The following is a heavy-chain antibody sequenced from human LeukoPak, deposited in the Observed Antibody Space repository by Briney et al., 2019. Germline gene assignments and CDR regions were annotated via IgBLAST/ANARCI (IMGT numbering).Heavy chain of an antibody. J-gene: IGHJ4*02. CDR2: INHSGST. Sequence: SETLSLTCAVYGGSFSGYYLSWIRQPPGKGLEWIGEINHSGSTNYNPSLKSRVTISVDTSKNQFSLKLSSVTAADTAVYYCASTSMRYYYDSSGYYYTNAFDYWGQGTLVTVSS. CDR3: ASTSMRYYYDSSGYYYTNAFDY. D-gene: IGHD3-22*01. V-gene: IGHV4-34*01. CDR1: GGSFSGYY.